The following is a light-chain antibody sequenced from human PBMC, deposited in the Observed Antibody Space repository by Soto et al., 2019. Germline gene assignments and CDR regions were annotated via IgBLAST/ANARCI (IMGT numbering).Light chain of an antibody. CDR2: EVS. J-gene: IGLJ3*02. V-gene: IGLV2-23*02. CDR1: SSDVGSYNF. Sequence: QLVLTQPASVSGSPGXSIISCTGTSSDVGSYNFVSWYQQHPGKAPKLMIYEVSKRPSGVSNRXSGSXXGNTXSXXISGLQPEDEADYYCCSYAGNSGVFGGGTKVTVL. CDR3: CSYAGNSGV.